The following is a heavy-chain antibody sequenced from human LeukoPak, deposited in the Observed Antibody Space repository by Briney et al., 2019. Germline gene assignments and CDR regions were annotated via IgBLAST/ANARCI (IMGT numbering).Heavy chain of an antibody. V-gene: IGHV4-34*01. D-gene: IGHD3-3*01. J-gene: IGHJ3*02. Sequence: SETLSLTCAVYGGSFSGYYWSWIRQPPGKGLEWIGEINHSGSTNYNPSLKSRVTISVDTSKNQFSLKLGSVTAADTAVYYCARGGTIFGVVTLDAFDIWGQGTMVTVSS. CDR2: INHSGST. CDR3: ARGGTIFGVVTLDAFDI. CDR1: GGSFSGYY.